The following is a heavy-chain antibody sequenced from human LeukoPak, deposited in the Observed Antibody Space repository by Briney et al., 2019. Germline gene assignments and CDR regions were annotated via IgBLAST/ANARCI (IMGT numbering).Heavy chain of an antibody. CDR3: ARGPFYGDYVGGAFDI. CDR1: GFTFSSYS. CDR2: ISSSSSTI. J-gene: IGHJ3*02. V-gene: IGHV3-48*01. D-gene: IGHD4-17*01. Sequence: GGSLRLSCAASGFTFSSYSMNWVRRAPGKGLEWVSYISSSSSTIYYADSVKGRFTISRDNAKNSLYLQMNSLRAEDTAVYYCARGPFYGDYVGGAFDIWGQGTMVTVSS.